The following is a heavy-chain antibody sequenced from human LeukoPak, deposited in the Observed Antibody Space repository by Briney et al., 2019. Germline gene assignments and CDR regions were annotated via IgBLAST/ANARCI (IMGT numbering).Heavy chain of an antibody. J-gene: IGHJ4*02. D-gene: IGHD6-19*01. CDR3: ATNLHSSGWCPDY. Sequence: AGGSLRLSCAASGFTFSSYVMHWVRQAPGKGLEWVAIISYDGSDKYYADSVKGRFTISRDNSKNTLYLQMNSLRAEDTAVYYCATNLHSSGWCPDYWGRGTLVTVSS. CDR2: ISYDGSDK. V-gene: IGHV3-30*04. CDR1: GFTFSSYV.